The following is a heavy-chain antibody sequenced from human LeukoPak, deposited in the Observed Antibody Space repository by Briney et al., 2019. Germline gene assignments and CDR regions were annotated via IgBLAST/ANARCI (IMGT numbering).Heavy chain of an antibody. CDR2: MNPNSGNT. J-gene: IGHJ6*02. V-gene: IGHV1-8*01. D-gene: IGHD1-7*01. Sequence: ASVKVSCKASGYTFTSYDINWVRQATGQGLEWMGWMNPNSGNTGYAQKFQGRVTMTRNTSISTAYMELSSLRSEDTAVYYCAREGWGDTITGTSYYYYGMDVWGQGTTVTVSS. CDR1: GYTFTSYD. CDR3: AREGWGDTITGTSYYYYGMDV.